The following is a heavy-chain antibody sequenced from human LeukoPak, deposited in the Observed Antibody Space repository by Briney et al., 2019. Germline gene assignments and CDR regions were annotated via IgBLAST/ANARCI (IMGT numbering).Heavy chain of an antibody. V-gene: IGHV1-24*01. CDR3: ATDSSSIAARHGAFDI. CDR1: GYTLTELS. Sequence: ASVKVSCKVSGYTLTELSMHWVRQAPGKGLEWMGGFDPEDGETIYAQKFQGRVTMTEDTSTDTAYMELSSLRSEDTAVYYCATDSSSIAARHGAFDIWGQGTMVTVSS. CDR2: FDPEDGET. J-gene: IGHJ3*02. D-gene: IGHD6-6*01.